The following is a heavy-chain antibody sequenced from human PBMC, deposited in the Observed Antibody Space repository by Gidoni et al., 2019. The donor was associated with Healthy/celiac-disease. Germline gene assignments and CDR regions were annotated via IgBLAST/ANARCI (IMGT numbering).Heavy chain of an antibody. D-gene: IGHD3-10*01. CDR1: GASISSSSYY. V-gene: IGHV4-39*01. CDR3: ASWGDYYGSGFDP. Sequence: QLQLQESGPGLVKPSETLSLTRTVTGASISSSSYYWGWIRQPPGKGLEWIGSIYYSGSPYYNPSLKSRVTISVDTSKNQFSLKLSSVTAADTAVYYCASWGDYYGSGFDPWGQGTLVTVSS. J-gene: IGHJ5*02. CDR2: IYYSGSP.